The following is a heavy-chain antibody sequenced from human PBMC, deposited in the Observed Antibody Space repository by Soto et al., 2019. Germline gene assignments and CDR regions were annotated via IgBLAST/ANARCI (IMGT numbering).Heavy chain of an antibody. V-gene: IGHV1-2*02. CDR1: GYTFTGYY. D-gene: IGHD6-13*01. CDR2: INPNSGGT. CDR3: ASPAVFGYSSSWYGSGLDY. Sequence: ASVKVSCKASGYTFTGYYMHWVRQAPGQGLEWMGWINPNSGGTNYAQKFQGRVTMTRDTSISTAYMELSRLRSDDTAVYYCASPAVFGYSSSWYGSGLDYWRQGTLVTVSS. J-gene: IGHJ4*02.